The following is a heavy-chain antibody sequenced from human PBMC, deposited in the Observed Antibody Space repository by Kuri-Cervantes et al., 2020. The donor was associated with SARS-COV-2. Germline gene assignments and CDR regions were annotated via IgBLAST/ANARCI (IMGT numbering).Heavy chain of an antibody. V-gene: IGHV3-23*01. CDR1: GFTFSSYA. CDR3: AKWGTLSVPLVMYY. Sequence: LSLTCAASGFTFSSYAMGWVRQAPGKGPERVSAISGSGGSTYYADSVKGRFTISRDNSKNTLYLQMNSLRAEDTAVYYCAKWGTLSVPLVMYYWGQGTLVTVSS. J-gene: IGHJ4*02. D-gene: IGHD3-9*01. CDR2: ISGSGGST.